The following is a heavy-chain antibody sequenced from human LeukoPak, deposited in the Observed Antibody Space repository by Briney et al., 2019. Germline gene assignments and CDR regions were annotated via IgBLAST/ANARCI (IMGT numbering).Heavy chain of an antibody. V-gene: IGHV3-11*06. J-gene: IGHJ4*02. CDR1: GFSFSDYY. D-gene: IGHD2-21*01. CDR2: ISSSSHDT. Sequence: GGSLRLSCAASGFSFSDYYMSWIRQTPGKGLEWLSYISSSSHDTNYADSAKGRFTISRDNAKNSLYLQMNSLTVEDTAVYYCARGDRAIANWGQGTLVTVSA. CDR3: ARGDRAIAN.